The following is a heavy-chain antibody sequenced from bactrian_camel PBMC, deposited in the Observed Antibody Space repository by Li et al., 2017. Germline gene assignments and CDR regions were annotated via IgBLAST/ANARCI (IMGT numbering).Heavy chain of an antibody. Sequence: HVQLVESGGDVVKPGGSLRLSCAASGFTFSSSAMGWVRQAPGKGLEWVSTIAGAGNTYYADSVKGRFIISRDNAKNTVYLDMNSLTSEDTALYYCVTEGFTHRGQGTQVTVS. CDR3: VTEGFTH. CDR2: IAGAGNT. J-gene: IGHJ4*01. CDR1: GFTFSSSA. V-gene: IGHV3S9*01. D-gene: IGHD1*01.